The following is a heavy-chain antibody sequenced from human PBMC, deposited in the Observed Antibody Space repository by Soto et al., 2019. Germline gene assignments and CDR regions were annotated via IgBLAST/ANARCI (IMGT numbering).Heavy chain of an antibody. CDR1: GYAFSSHG. J-gene: IGHJ3*01. CDR3: ARDLRVGANTDALNP. D-gene: IGHD1-26*01. CDR2: INTYNGNI. Sequence: QGLLVQSGAEVKKPGASVKVSCKASGYAFSSHGISWVRQAPGQGLEWMGRINTYNGNINYARNVQDRLTLTTDTTTTPVYMELKSLPSADTAVYYWARDLRVGANTDALNPWGQGTMVTVSS. V-gene: IGHV1-18*01.